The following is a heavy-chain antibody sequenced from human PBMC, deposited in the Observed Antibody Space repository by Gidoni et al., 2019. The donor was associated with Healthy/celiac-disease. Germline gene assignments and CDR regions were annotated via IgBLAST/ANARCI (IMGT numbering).Heavy chain of an antibody. CDR1: VFTFSSYV. J-gene: IGHJ6*02. Sequence: QVQLVESGGGVVQPGRSLRLSCAASVFTFSSYVMHWVRQAPGKGLEWVAVISYDGSNKYYADSVKGRFTISRDNSKNTLYLQMNSLRAEDTAVYYCAKSIARFLEWLSTHYYYYGMDVWGQGTTVTVSS. CDR3: AKSIARFLEWLSTHYYYYGMDV. D-gene: IGHD3-3*01. CDR2: ISYDGSNK. V-gene: IGHV3-30*18.